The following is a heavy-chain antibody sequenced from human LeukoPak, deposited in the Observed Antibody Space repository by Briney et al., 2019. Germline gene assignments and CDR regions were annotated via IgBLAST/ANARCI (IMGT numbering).Heavy chain of an antibody. CDR1: GGSISGYY. Sequence: SETLSLTCTVSGGSISGYYWSWIRQPPGEGLEWLGYIYYSGNTNYDPSLKSRVTISVDTSKDQFSLKLSSVTAADTAVYYCARHGIYVSGSYYNLLAYFFDYWGRGALVTVSS. D-gene: IGHD3-10*01. V-gene: IGHV4-59*08. CDR2: IYYSGNT. J-gene: IGHJ4*02. CDR3: ARHGIYVSGSYYNLLAYFFDY.